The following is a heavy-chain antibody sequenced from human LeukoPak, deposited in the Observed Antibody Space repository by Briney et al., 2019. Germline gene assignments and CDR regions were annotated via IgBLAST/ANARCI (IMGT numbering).Heavy chain of an antibody. V-gene: IGHV1-3*01. CDR1: GYTFTSYA. CDR3: ARGHVVPAAPNWFDP. D-gene: IGHD2-2*01. J-gene: IGHJ5*02. Sequence: GASVKVSCKASGYTFTSYAMHWVRQAPGQRLEWMGWINAGNGNTKYSQKFQGRVTITRDTSASTAYMELSSLRSEDTAVYYCARGHVVPAAPNWFDPWGQGTLVTVSS. CDR2: INAGNGNT.